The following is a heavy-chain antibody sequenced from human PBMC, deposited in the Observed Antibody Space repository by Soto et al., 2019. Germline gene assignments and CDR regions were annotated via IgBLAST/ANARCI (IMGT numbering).Heavy chain of an antibody. J-gene: IGHJ4*02. CDR2: ISDNSSVI. Sequence: GGSLRLSCAASGFTFSTYSINWVRQAPGKGLEWISYISDNSSVIYYAGAVKGRFTISRDNAKNSLYLQMNSLRDEDTAVYYCARDRDAYCSKGICSGPYFDYWGQGTLVTVSS. CDR1: GFTFSTYS. D-gene: IGHD2-8*01. V-gene: IGHV3-48*02. CDR3: ARDRDAYCSKGICSGPYFDY.